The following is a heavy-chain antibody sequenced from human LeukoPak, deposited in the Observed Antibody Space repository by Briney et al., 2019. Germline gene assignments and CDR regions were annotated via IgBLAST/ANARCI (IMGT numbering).Heavy chain of an antibody. D-gene: IGHD1-26*01. CDR1: GFTFSSYS. V-gene: IGHV3-21*01. Sequence: PGGSLRLSCAASGFTFSSYSMNWVRQAPGKGLEWVSSIISISSYIYYADSVKGRFTISRDNAKNSLYLQMNSLRAEDTAVYYCAKDLRSSADSKMGAADYWGQGTLVTVSS. J-gene: IGHJ4*02. CDR3: AKDLRSSADSKMGAADY. CDR2: IISISSYI.